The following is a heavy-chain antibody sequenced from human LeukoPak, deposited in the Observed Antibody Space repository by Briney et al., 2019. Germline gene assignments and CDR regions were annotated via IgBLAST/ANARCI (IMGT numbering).Heavy chain of an antibody. D-gene: IGHD3-22*01. Sequence: PGGSLRLSCVASRFTFSSHWMSWVRQAPEEGLEWVANIRQDGNEKYYVDSAKGRFTISRDNAKNSLYLQMNSLRAEDTAVYYCARAPYYETTGPLWGQGTLVTVSS. CDR1: RFTFSSHW. CDR2: IRQDGNEK. J-gene: IGHJ4*02. CDR3: ARAPYYETTGPL. V-gene: IGHV3-7*01.